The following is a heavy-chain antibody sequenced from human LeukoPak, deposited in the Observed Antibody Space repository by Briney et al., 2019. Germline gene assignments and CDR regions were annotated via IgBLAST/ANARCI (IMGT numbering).Heavy chain of an antibody. J-gene: IGHJ4*02. D-gene: IGHD6-19*01. CDR3: AKPEYSSGWYEGSDY. Sequence: GGSLRLSCAASGFTFSSYAMSWVRQAPGKGLEWVSAISGSGGSTYYADSVKGRFTISRDNPKNTLYLQMNSLRAEDTAVYYCAKPEYSSGWYEGSDYWGQGTLVTVSS. V-gene: IGHV3-23*01. CDR2: ISGSGGST. CDR1: GFTFSSYA.